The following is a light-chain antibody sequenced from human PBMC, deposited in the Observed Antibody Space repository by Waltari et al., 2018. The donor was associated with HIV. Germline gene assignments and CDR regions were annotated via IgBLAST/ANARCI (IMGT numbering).Light chain of an antibody. V-gene: IGKV4-1*01. CDR1: QSVLYTSNNKNY. Sequence: DIVMTQSPDSLAVSLGERATINCKSSQSVLYTSNNKNYLAWYQQKPRQPPKLLIYWASTRESGVPDRFSGSGSGTDFTLTISSLEPEDSAVYYCQQRGDWPRTFGGGTKVEIK. J-gene: IGKJ4*01. CDR2: WAS. CDR3: QQRGDWPRT.